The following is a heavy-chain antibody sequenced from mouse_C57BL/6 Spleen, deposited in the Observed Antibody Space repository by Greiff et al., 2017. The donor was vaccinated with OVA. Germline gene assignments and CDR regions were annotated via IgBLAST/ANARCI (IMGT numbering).Heavy chain of an antibody. CDR2: IWSGGST. CDR1: GFSLTSYG. V-gene: IGHV2-2*01. CDR3: ARKNYGSSYAIAY. J-gene: IGHJ3*01. Sequence: VMLVESGPGLVQPSQSLSITCTVSGFSLTSYGVHWVRQSPGKGLEWLGVIWSGGSTDYNAAFISRLSISKDNSKSQVFFKMNSLQADDTAIYYCARKNYGSSYAIAYWGQGTLVTVSA. D-gene: IGHD1-1*01.